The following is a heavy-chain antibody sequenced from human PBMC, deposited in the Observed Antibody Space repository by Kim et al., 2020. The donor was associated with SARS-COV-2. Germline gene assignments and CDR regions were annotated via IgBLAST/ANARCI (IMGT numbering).Heavy chain of an antibody. CDR3: AKGKIVVDY. D-gene: IGHD3-22*01. Sequence: GSKYYADSVKGRFTISRDKSKNTLYLQMNSLRAEDTAVYYCAKGKIVVDYWGQGTLVTVSS. J-gene: IGHJ4*02. V-gene: IGHV3-23*01. CDR2: GSK.